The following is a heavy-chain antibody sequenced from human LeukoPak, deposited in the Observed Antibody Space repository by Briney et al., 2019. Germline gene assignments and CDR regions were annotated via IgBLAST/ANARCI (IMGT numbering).Heavy chain of an antibody. J-gene: IGHJ3*01. Sequence: SETLSLTCTVSGGSISSSSYYWGWIRQPPGKGLEWIGSIYYSGSTYYNPSLKSRVTISVDTSKNQFSLKLSSVTAADTAVYYCARPEGYSGYDGWGQGTMVTVSS. CDR1: GGSISSSSYY. CDR2: IYYSGST. D-gene: IGHD5-12*01. CDR3: ARPEGYSGYDG. V-gene: IGHV4-39*07.